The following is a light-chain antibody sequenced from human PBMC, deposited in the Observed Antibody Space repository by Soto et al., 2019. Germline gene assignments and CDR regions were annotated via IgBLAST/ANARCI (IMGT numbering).Light chain of an antibody. J-gene: IGLJ1*01. V-gene: IGLV2-14*01. CDR1: SSDVGGYNY. CDR2: EVS. Sequence: QSALTQPASVSGSPGQSITISCTGTSSDVGGYNYVSWYQQHPGKAPKLMIYEVSNRPSGASNRFSGSKSGNTASLTISGLQAEDEADYYCSSYTSSSTLYDFGTGNNVTVL. CDR3: SSYTSSSTLYD.